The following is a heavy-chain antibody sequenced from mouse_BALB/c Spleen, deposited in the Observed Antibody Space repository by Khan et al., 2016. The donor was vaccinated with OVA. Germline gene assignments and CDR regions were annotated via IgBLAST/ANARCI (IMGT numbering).Heavy chain of an antibody. CDR2: INPSTAYT. J-gene: IGHJ2*01. Sequence: VQLQESGAELAKPGASVKMSCKASGYTFINYWILWVKQRPGQGLEWIGYINPSTAYTEYNPNFKDKATLTADKSSSTAYMQLSSLTSEDSAVYYCARRGLRWYFDYWGQGTTLTVSS. CDR1: GYTFINYW. D-gene: IGHD1-1*01. V-gene: IGHV1-7*01. CDR3: ARRGLRWYFDY.